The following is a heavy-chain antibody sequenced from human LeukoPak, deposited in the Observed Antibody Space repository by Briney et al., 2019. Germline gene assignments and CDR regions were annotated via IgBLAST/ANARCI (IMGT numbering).Heavy chain of an antibody. V-gene: IGHV5-51*01. CDR1: GYSFTSFW. Sequence: GETLQISCKGSGYSFTSFWIGWVRQLPGKGLEWMGIIYPGDSDTRYSPSFQGQVTISADKSISTAYLQWSSLKASDTAMYYCASPSICSGGSCYRDDAFDIWGQGTMVTVSS. J-gene: IGHJ3*02. D-gene: IGHD2-15*01. CDR3: ASPSICSGGSCYRDDAFDI. CDR2: IYPGDSDT.